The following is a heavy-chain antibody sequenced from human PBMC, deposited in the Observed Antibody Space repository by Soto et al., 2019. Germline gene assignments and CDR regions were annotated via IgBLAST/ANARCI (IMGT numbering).Heavy chain of an antibody. CDR2: IDPSDSYT. J-gene: IGHJ6*02. CDR3: SALWVGGYYGMDV. D-gene: IGHD2-21*01. V-gene: IGHV5-10-1*01. CDR1: GYTFTSYY. Sequence: GESLKISCEGSGYTFTSYYITWARQLPGKGLEWMGRIDPSDSYTTYNPSFRGHVTISADKSIRTAYLQWSSLRAEDTAVYYCSALWVGGYYGMDVWGQGTTVTVSS.